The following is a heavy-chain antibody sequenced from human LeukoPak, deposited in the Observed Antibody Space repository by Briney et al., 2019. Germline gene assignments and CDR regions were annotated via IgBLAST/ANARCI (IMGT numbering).Heavy chain of an antibody. CDR3: ARGGSDTAMAHEY. Sequence: GGSLRLSCAASGFSFSSYWMHWVRQAPGEGLVWVSRVSSDERTTSYADSVKGRFTVSRDNAKNTVYLQMNSLRVEDTAVYYCARGGSDTAMAHEYWGRGTLVTVSS. V-gene: IGHV3-74*01. CDR1: GFSFSSYW. CDR2: VSSDERTT. J-gene: IGHJ4*02. D-gene: IGHD5-18*01.